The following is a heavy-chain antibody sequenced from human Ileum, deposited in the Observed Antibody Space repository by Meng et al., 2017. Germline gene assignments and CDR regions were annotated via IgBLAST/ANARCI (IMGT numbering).Heavy chain of an antibody. D-gene: IGHD3-10*01. Sequence: SVKVSCQASGGTFSNYPLSWVRQGPGHGLEWMGGIIPIDGLTHYAQRFRARLTITANDSTGTAYMELNSLTSADTAVYYCGRPHAPGNTHYAMDVWGPGTVVTVSS. J-gene: IGHJ6*02. CDR2: IIPIDGLT. CDR3: GRPHAPGNTHYAMDV. V-gene: IGHV1-69*10. CDR1: GGTFSNYP.